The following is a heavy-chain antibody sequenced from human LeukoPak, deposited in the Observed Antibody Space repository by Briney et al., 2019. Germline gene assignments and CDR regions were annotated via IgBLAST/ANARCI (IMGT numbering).Heavy chain of an antibody. CDR1: GGSISSGDYY. CDR3: ARDRGYCSGTSCYRDFDY. D-gene: IGHD2-2*01. Sequence: SETLSLTCTVSGGSISSGDYYWSWIRQPPGKGLEWIGYIYYSGSTYYNPSLKSRVTISVDTSKNQFSLKLSSVTAADTAVYYCARDRGYCSGTSCYRDFDYWGQGTLVTVSS. V-gene: IGHV4-30-4*08. J-gene: IGHJ4*02. CDR2: IYYSGST.